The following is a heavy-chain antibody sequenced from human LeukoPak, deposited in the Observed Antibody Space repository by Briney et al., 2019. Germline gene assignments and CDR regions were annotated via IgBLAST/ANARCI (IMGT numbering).Heavy chain of an antibody. CDR2: ISGSGGST. CDR1: GFTFRSYA. CDR3: AKCSGGSSYSAQDY. Sequence: GGSLRLSGGASGFTFRSYAMSWVRQAPGKGLEWVSCISGSGGSTYYADSVKGRFTISRDNSKNTLYLQMDSLRAEDTAVYYCAKCSGGSSYSAQDYWGQGTLVTVSS. D-gene: IGHD2-15*01. V-gene: IGHV3-23*01. J-gene: IGHJ4*02.